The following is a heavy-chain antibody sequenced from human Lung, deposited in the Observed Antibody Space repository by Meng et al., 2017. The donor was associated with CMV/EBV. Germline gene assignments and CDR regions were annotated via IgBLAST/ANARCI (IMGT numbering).Heavy chain of an antibody. CDR3: AKIDRDDAFDI. D-gene: IGHD3-22*01. CDR1: GFAFTNYA. CDR2: ISGTGRST. V-gene: IGHV3-23*01. J-gene: IGHJ3*02. Sequence: GGSXRLSCAASGFAFTNYAMSCVRQAPGKGLEWISTISGTGRSTYYADSVKGRFTISRDNSRDTMYMQMNSLRPEDTAIYYCAKIDRDDAFDIWRQGTMVTVSS.